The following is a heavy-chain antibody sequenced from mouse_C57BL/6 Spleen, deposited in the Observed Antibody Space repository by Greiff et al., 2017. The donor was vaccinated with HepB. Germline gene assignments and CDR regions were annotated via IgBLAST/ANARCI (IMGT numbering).Heavy chain of an antibody. J-gene: IGHJ2*01. CDR2: INPSSGYI. Sequence: QVQLQQSGAELARPGASVKMSCKASGYTFTSYTMHWVKQRPGQGLEWIGYINPSSGYIKYNQKFKDKATLTADKSSSTAYMQLSSLTSEDSAVYYCASGGSSGYVEDYWGQGTTLTVSS. CDR1: GYTFTSYT. CDR3: ASGGSSGYVEDY. V-gene: IGHV1-4*01. D-gene: IGHD3-2*02.